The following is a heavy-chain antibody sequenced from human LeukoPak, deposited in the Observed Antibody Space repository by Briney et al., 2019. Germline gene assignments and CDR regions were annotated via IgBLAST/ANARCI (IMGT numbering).Heavy chain of an antibody. J-gene: IGHJ4*02. CDR3: AKDRQYDSGWEPFCY. CDR2: ISGSGGST. V-gene: IGHV3-23*01. D-gene: IGHD6-19*01. Sequence: PRRSLRLSCAASGFTFSNYAMSWVRQAPGKGLQWVSGISGSGGSTYYADSVKGRFTISRDNSKNTLDLQMNSLRAEDTAVYYCAKDRQYDSGWEPFCYWGQGTLVTVSS. CDR1: GFTFSNYA.